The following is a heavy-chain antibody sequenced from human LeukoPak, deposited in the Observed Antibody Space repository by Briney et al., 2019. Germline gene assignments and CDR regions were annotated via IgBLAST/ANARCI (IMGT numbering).Heavy chain of an antibody. V-gene: IGHV3-74*01. CDR2: INSDGSST. J-gene: IGHJ6*02. CDR1: GFTFSIYW. CDR3: ARELEPDHYHYGMDV. D-gene: IGHD1-1*01. Sequence: GGSLRLSCEVSGFTFSIYWMHWVRQAPGKGLVWVSRINSDGSSTNYADSVKGRFTISRDNAQNTLYLQMHSLRAEDTAVYYCARELEPDHYHYGMDVWGQGTTVTVSS.